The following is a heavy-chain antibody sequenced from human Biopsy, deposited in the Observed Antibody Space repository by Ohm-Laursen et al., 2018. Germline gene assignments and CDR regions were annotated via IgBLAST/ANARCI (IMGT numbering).Heavy chain of an antibody. CDR2: ISSSNTI. J-gene: IGHJ4*02. CDR1: GFTFSNYE. Sequence: SLRLSCAASGFTFSNYEMNWVRQAPGKGLEWVSYISSSNTIYYADSVKGRFTISRDNSKNTLYLQMNSLRGEDTAVYYCAKCMTGGSNYYFHHCGQGTLVTVSS. D-gene: IGHD2-8*01. CDR3: AKCMTGGSNYYFHH. V-gene: IGHV3-48*03.